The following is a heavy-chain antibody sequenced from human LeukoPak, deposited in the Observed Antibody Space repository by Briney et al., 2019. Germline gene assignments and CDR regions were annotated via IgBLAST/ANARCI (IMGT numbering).Heavy chain of an antibody. D-gene: IGHD3-3*01. V-gene: IGHV4-30-4*07. CDR3: AREESGGYYWY. Sequence: PSETLSLTCAVSGGSISSGGYSWSWIRQPPGKGLEWIGYIYYSGSTYYNPSLKSRVTISVDKSKNQFSLKLSSVTAADTAVYYCAREESGGYYWYWGQGTLVTVSS. CDR2: IYYSGST. CDR1: GGSISSGGYS. J-gene: IGHJ4*02.